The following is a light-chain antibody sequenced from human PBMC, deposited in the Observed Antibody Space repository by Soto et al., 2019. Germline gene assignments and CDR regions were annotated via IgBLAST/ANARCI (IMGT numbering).Light chain of an antibody. V-gene: IGLV2-8*01. CDR1: SSDVGGYNY. CDR2: EVS. CDR3: SLYGGSNTVV. Sequence: QSALTQPPSASGSPGQSVTISCTGSSSDVGGYNYVSWYQQHPGKAPKLMIYEVSKRPSGVPDRLSGSKSGNTASLTVSGLQAEGEADYYWSLYGGSNTVVLGGGTKLHVL. J-gene: IGLJ2*01.